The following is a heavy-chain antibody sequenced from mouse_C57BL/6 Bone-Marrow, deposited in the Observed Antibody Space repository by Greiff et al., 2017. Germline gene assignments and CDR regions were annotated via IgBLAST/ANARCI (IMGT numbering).Heavy chain of an antibody. Sequence: EVQVVESGGDLVKPGGSLKLSCAASGFTFSSYGMSWVRQTPDKRLEWVATISSGGSYTYYPDSVKGRFTISRDNAKNTLYMQMSSLKSEDTAMYYCARLPSNWYFDVWGTGTTVTVSS. D-gene: IGHD2-10*02. CDR3: ARLPSNWYFDV. CDR1: GFTFSSYG. J-gene: IGHJ1*03. V-gene: IGHV5-6*01. CDR2: ISSGGSYT.